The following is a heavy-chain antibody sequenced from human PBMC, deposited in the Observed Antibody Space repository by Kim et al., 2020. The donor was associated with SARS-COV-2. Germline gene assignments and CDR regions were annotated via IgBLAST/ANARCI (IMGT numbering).Heavy chain of an antibody. V-gene: IGHV3-23*01. D-gene: IGHD1-26*01. CDR3: AKEPRVGALDYDFDY. Sequence: DSVKGRFTVYRDNYKNTMYVQMNSPRAEDTAVYYCAKEPRVGALDYDFDYWGQGTRVTVSS. J-gene: IGHJ4*02.